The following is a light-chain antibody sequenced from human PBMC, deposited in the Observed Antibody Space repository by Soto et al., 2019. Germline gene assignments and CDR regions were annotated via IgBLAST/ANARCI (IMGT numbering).Light chain of an antibody. J-gene: IGKJ1*01. CDR1: QSITRW. CDR2: AAS. V-gene: IGKV1-5*01. Sequence: DIQMTQSPSTLSASLGYIFTISCRASQSITRWLAWYQQKPGQAPKLLIYAASSLRSGVPSRFSGSGSGTEFTLPISSLKHADFAPHYCQQSSAFGHGTKG. CDR3: QQSSA.